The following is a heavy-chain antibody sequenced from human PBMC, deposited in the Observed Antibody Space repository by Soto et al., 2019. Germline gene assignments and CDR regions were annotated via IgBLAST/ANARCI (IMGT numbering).Heavy chain of an antibody. V-gene: IGHV3-23*01. J-gene: IGHJ4*02. D-gene: IGHD3-10*01. Sequence: PGGSLRLSFAASGFTFSSYAMSWVRQAPGKGLEWFSGISGSGASTYYADSVKGRFTISRDNSKNTLYLQMNSLRAEDTAVYYCAKVAHTIGYYFDYWSQGILGTVS. CDR2: ISGSGAST. CDR1: GFTFSSYA. CDR3: AKVAHTIGYYFDY.